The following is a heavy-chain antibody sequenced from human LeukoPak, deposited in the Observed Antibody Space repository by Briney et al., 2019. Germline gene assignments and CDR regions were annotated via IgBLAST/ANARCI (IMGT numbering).Heavy chain of an antibody. CDR3: ARDDNWAFDV. V-gene: IGHV3-48*01. Sequence: GGSLRLSCVASGFTFSSFGMNWVRKAPGKGLKWFSYISKTRWATDYTSPGNWTTFYGDSVKGRFTISRDNAKNSVYLQMNTLRAEDTAVYYCARDDNWAFDVWGQGTLVTVSS. J-gene: IGHJ3*01. CDR1: GFTFSSFG. D-gene: IGHD5-24*01. CDR2: ISKTRWATDYTSPGNWTT.